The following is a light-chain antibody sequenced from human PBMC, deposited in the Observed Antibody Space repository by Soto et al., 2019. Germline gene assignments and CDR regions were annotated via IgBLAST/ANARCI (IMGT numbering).Light chain of an antibody. CDR3: QHYGGSFI. Sequence: EIVLTQSPGTLSLPPGEGATVSCRVSQSINSKSLVWYQRKFGQAPRLLIYNTSSRATGIPDRFSGGGSGTDFTLSISRLEPEDFAVYYCQHYGGSFIFGPGTKVDIK. V-gene: IGKV3-20*01. CDR2: NTS. J-gene: IGKJ3*01. CDR1: QSINSKS.